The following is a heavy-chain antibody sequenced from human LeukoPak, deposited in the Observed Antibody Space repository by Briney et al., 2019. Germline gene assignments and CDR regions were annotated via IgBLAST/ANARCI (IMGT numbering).Heavy chain of an antibody. D-gene: IGHD3-22*01. CDR1: GASFSSDY. CDR3: ARGLYDSGDYHYGIRAYYFDT. CDR2: INHRGRS. Sequence: PSETLSLTCAVSGASFSSDYWTWIRQPPGKGLGWIAEINHRGRSNYNPSPKSRVAISVDTSKNQFSLNLSSVTAADTARYYCARGLYDSGDYHYGIRAYYFDTWGQGTLVTVSS. J-gene: IGHJ4*02. V-gene: IGHV4-34*01.